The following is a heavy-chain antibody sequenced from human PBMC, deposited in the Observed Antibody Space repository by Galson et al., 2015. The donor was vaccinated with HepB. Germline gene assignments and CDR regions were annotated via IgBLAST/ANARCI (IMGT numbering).Heavy chain of an antibody. CDR1: GFTFSDYY. CDR3: ARERSNSYYYDSSGLNAFDI. Sequence: SLRLSCAASGFTFSDYYMSWIRQAPGKGLEWVSYISSSGSYTNYADSVKGRFTISRDNAKNSLYLQMNSLRAEDTAVYYCARERSNSYYYDSSGLNAFDIWGQGTMVTVSS. CDR2: ISSSGSYT. J-gene: IGHJ3*02. V-gene: IGHV3-11*06. D-gene: IGHD3-22*01.